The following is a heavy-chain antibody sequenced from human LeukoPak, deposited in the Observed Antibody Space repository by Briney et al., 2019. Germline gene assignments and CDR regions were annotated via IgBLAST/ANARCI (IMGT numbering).Heavy chain of an antibody. J-gene: IGHJ4*02. CDR1: GGSISNTNW. CDR3: SRENGAFSPFGY. CDR2: ISLTGLT. D-gene: IGHD2-8*01. Sequence: SETLSLTCGVSGGSISNTNWWSWVRPPPGQGLEWIGEISLTGLTHYNPSLESRVTVSLDKSKNQLSLNLTSVAAADTAVYYCSRENGAFSPFGYWGQGTLVTVLS. V-gene: IGHV4-4*02.